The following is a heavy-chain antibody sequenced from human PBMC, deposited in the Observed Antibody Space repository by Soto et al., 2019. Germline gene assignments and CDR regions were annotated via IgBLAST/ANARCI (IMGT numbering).Heavy chain of an antibody. CDR1: GFTFSSYA. CDR3: SRGGYGDYVFFDY. Sequence: EVQLLESGGGLVQPGGSLRLSCAASGFTFSSYAMSWVRQAPGKGLEWVSAISGSGGSTYYADSVKGRFTISRDNSKNTMYMQMNSLRAEDTAVYYWSRGGYGDYVFFDYWGQGTLVTVSS. D-gene: IGHD4-17*01. J-gene: IGHJ4*02. V-gene: IGHV3-23*01. CDR2: ISGSGGST.